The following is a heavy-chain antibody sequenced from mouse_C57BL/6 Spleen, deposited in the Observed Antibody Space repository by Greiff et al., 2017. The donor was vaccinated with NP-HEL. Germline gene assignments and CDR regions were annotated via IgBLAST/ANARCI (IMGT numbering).Heavy chain of an antibody. V-gene: IGHV1-82*01. CDR2: IYPGDGDT. Sequence: VQLQQSGPELVKPGASVKISCKASGYAFSSSWMNWVKQRPGKGLEWIGRIYPGDGDTNYNGKFKGKATLTADKSSSTAYMQLSSLASEDTAVYFCARGLGTLFDYWGQGTSVTVSS. CDR3: ARGLGTLFDY. D-gene: IGHD4-1*01. CDR1: GYAFSSSW. J-gene: IGHJ4*01.